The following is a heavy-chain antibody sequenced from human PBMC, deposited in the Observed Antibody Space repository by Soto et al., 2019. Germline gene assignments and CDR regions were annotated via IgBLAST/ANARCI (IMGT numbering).Heavy chain of an antibody. Sequence: GASVKVSCKASGYTFTSYGISWVRQAPGQGLEWMGWISAYNGNTNYAQKLQGRVTMTTDTSTSTAYMELRSLRSDDTAVYYCARVVVRYYYDSSGPNWDYWGQGTLVTVSS. CDR3: ARVVVRYYYDSSGPNWDY. V-gene: IGHV1-18*04. J-gene: IGHJ4*02. CDR1: GYTFTSYG. CDR2: ISAYNGNT. D-gene: IGHD3-22*01.